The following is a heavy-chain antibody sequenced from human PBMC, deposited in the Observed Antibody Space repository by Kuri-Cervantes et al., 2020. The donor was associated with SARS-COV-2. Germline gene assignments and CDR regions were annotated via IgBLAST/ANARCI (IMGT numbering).Heavy chain of an antibody. Sequence: SLKISCAASDFTIDDYAMHWVRQAPGKGLEWVSGISWNGGVIGYADSVKGRFTISRDNSKSTLYLQMNSLRAEDTAVYYCAKDLRYYDFWSGYSGPAFYYYYYMDVWGKGTTVTVSS. D-gene: IGHD3-3*01. CDR1: DFTIDDYA. V-gene: IGHV3-9*01. CDR3: AKDLRYYDFWSGYSGPAFYYYYYMDV. CDR2: ISWNGGVI. J-gene: IGHJ6*03.